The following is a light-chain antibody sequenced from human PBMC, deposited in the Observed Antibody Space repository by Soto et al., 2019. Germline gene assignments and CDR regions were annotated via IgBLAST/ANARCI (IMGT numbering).Light chain of an antibody. V-gene: IGKV3-20*01. Sequence: EIVLTQSPGTLSLSPGERAILSCRASQSVSSDSLAWYRQKPGQAPRLLVYDASSRATGIPDRFSGSGSGTDFTLTISRLEPEYFAVYYCQQYGSAPRTFGQGTKVEIK. CDR2: DAS. CDR1: QSVSSDS. J-gene: IGKJ1*01. CDR3: QQYGSAPRT.